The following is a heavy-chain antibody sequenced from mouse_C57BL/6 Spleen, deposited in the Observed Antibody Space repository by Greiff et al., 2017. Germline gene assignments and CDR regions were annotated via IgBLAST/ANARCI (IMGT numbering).Heavy chain of an antibody. CDR1: GYTFTEYT. V-gene: IGHV1-62-2*01. CDR3: ARHEEAYYSNYVAWFAY. CDR2: FYPGSGSI. J-gene: IGHJ3*01. D-gene: IGHD2-5*01. Sequence: VQLQQSGAELVKPGASVKLSCKASGYTFTEYTIHWVKQRSGQGLEWIGWFYPGSGSIKYNEKFKDKATLTADKSSSTVYMALSRLTSEDSAVYFCARHEEAYYSNYVAWFAYWGQGTLVTVSA.